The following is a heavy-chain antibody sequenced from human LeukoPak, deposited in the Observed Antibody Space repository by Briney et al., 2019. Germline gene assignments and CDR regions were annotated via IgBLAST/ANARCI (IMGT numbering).Heavy chain of an antibody. CDR2: IRSKAYGGTT. D-gene: IGHD3-10*01. Sequence: GGSLRLSCTASGFTFGDYAMSWVRQAPGKGLEWVGFIRSKAYGGTTEYAASVKGRFTISRDDSKSIAYLQMNSLKTEDTAVYYCTRGSVLLWFGELDYWGQGTLVTVSS. CDR3: TRGSVLLWFGELDY. V-gene: IGHV3-49*04. J-gene: IGHJ4*02. CDR1: GFTFGDYA.